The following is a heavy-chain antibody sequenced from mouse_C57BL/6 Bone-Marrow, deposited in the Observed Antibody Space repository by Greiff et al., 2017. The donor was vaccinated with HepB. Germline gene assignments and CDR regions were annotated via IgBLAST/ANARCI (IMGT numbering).Heavy chain of an antibody. D-gene: IGHD2-1*01. Sequence: QVQLQQPGAELVMPGASVKLSCKASGYTFTSYWMHWVKQRPGQGLEWIGEIDPSDSYTNYNQKFKGKSTLTVDKSSSTAYMQLSSLTSEYSAVYYCARGLWYDYWGQGTTLTVSS. CDR2: IDPSDSYT. J-gene: IGHJ2*01. CDR3: ARGLWYDY. CDR1: GYTFTSYW. V-gene: IGHV1-69*01.